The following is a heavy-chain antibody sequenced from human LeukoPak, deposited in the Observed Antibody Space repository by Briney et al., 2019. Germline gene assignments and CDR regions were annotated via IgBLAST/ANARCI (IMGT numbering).Heavy chain of an antibody. V-gene: IGHV3-21*01. CDR3: ARDPYSGSYGADYYYYMDV. J-gene: IGHJ6*03. CDR2: ITSGSSHI. Sequence: PGGSLRLSCAASGFTFSDNYMDWVRQAPGKGLEWVSSITSGSSHIYYADSVKGRFTISRDNAKSSLYLQMNSLRAEDTAVYYCARDPYSGSYGADYYYYMDVWGKGTTVTISS. D-gene: IGHD1-26*01. CDR1: GFTFSDNY.